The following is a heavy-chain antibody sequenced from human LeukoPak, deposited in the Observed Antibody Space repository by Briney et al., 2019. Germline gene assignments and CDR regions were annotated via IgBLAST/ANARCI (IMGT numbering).Heavy chain of an antibody. CDR1: GGSFSGYY. D-gene: IGHD1-26*01. CDR3: ARGMGSGSYGYYFDY. Sequence: SETLSLTCAVYGGSFSGYYWSWIRQPPGKGLEWIGEINHSGSTNYNPSLKSRVTISVDTSKNQFSLQLSSATAADTAVYYCARGMGSGSYGYYFDYWGQGTLVTVSS. CDR2: INHSGST. J-gene: IGHJ4*02. V-gene: IGHV4-34*01.